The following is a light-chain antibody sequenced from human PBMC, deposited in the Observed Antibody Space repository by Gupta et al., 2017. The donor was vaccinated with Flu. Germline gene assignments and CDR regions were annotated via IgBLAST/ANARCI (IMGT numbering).Light chain of an antibody. Sequence: VLTQPSSLSASPGASASLTCTLRSGIDVGTYKIYWFQQKPGSPPQYLLKYKSDSDKEQGSGVPSRFSGSKDASANASILLISGLQSEDEADYYCMIWHSSTWVFGGGTKLTVL. J-gene: IGLJ3*02. V-gene: IGLV5-45*03. CDR2: YKSDSDK. CDR1: SGIDVGTYK. CDR3: MIWHSSTWV.